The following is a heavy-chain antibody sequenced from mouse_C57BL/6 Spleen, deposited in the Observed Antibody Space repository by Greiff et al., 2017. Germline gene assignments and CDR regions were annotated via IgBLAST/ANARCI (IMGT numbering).Heavy chain of an antibody. J-gene: IGHJ4*01. V-gene: IGHV5-6*01. CDR2: ISSGGSYT. CDR3: ARQKDEDAMDY. Sequence: EVKVVESGGDLVKPGGSLKLSCAASGFTFSSYGMSWVRQTPDKRLEWVATISSGGSYTYYPDSVKGRFTISRDNAKNTLYLQMSSLKSEDTAMYYCARQKDEDAMDYWGQGTSVTVSS. CDR1: GFTFSSYG.